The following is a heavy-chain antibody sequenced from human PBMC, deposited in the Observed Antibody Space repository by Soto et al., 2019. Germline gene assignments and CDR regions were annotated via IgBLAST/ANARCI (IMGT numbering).Heavy chain of an antibody. Sequence: GGSLRLSCAASGFSFSSYGMHWVRQAPGKGLEWVALISYDGSDEYYTDSVKGRFTISRDNSRNTLYLQMNSLSAGDTAVYYCAKVRAREIAAAGNYYYYGMDVWGQGTTVTVS. CDR3: AKVRAREIAAAGNYYYYGMDV. V-gene: IGHV3-30*18. CDR1: GFSFSSYG. CDR2: ISYDGSDE. J-gene: IGHJ6*02. D-gene: IGHD6-25*01.